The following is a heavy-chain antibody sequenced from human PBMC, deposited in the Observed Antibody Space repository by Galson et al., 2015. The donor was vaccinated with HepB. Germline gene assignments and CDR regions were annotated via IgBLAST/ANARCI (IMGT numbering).Heavy chain of an antibody. D-gene: IGHD2-21*02. V-gene: IGHV1-69*06. CDR2: IIPIFGTT. J-gene: IGHJ4*02. CDR1: GGTFSSYG. Sequence: SVKVSCKASGGTFSSYGFSWVRQAPGRGLEWMGGIIPIFGTTKYAQKFQGRVTITADKSTTTAYMELSRLTSEDTAVYYCARNEGVVTHPNDYWGQGTLVTVSS. CDR3: ARNEGVVTHPNDY.